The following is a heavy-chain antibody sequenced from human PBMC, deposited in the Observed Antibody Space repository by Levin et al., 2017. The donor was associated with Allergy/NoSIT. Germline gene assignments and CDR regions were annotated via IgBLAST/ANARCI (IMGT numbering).Heavy chain of an antibody. CDR2: ISWNSGNI. J-gene: IGHJ4*02. Sequence: QPGGSLRLSCAAFGFTFGDYGFHWVRQAPGKGLEWVSGISWNSGNIDYADSVKGRFTISRDNAKNSLYLQMNSLRAEDTALYYCAKVSSEEAAAPHYFDYWGQGTLVTVSS. V-gene: IGHV3-9*01. CDR1: GFTFGDYG. CDR3: AKVSSEEAAAPHYFDY. D-gene: IGHD6-13*01.